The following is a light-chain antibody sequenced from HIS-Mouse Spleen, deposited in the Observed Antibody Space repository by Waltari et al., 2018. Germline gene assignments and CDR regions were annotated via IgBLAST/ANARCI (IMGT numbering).Light chain of an antibody. J-gene: IGLJ2*01. CDR1: ALPKKY. CDR3: YSTDSSGNHRV. V-gene: IGLV3-10*01. Sequence: SYELTQPPSVSVSPGQTARITCSGDALPKKYASWYQQKSGQAPVLVIDEDSKRPSGIPERFSGSSSGTMANLTISGAQVEDEADYYCYSTDSSGNHRVFGGGTKLTVL. CDR2: EDS.